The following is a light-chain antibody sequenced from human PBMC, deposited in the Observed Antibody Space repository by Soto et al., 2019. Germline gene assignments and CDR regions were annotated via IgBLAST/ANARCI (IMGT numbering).Light chain of an antibody. CDR1: QSVSSN. Sequence: EIVMTQSPATLSVSPGERATLSCRASQSVSSNLAWYQQKPGQAPRLLIYGASTRATDIPARFSGSGSGTEFTLTISIMQSEDFAVYDCQQYNNWPPWTFGQWTKVEIK. J-gene: IGKJ1*01. CDR2: GAS. V-gene: IGKV3-15*01. CDR3: QQYNNWPPWT.